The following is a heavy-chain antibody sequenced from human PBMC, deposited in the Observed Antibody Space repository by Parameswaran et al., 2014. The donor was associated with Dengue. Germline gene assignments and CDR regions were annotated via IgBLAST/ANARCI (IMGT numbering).Heavy chain of an antibody. J-gene: IGHJ4*02. CDR2: ISYDGSNK. V-gene: IGHV3-30*18. CDR3: ANEKVLRFLEWLLDY. Sequence: WIRQPPGKGLEWVAVISYDGSNKYYADSVKGRFTISRDNSKNTLYLQMNSLRAEDTAVYYCANEKVLRFLEWLLDYWGQGTLVTVSS. D-gene: IGHD3-3*01.